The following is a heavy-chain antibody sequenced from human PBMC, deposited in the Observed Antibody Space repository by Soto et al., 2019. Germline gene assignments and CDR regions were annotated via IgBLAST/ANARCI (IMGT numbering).Heavy chain of an antibody. J-gene: IGHJ5*01. CDR3: ARDTQYGGGDWYEDWFDS. CDR2: IYYTGRA. D-gene: IGHD2-21*02. Sequence: QVQLQESGPGLLRPSETLSLSCTVSGGSIRDYFWSWIRQPPGKGLEWIGHIYYTGRANYNSSPKSRVTMSLDTSKNQFSLKLTSVTAADTAVYYCARDTQYGGGDWYEDWFDSWGQGTLVTVSS. CDR1: GGSIRDYF. V-gene: IGHV4-59*13.